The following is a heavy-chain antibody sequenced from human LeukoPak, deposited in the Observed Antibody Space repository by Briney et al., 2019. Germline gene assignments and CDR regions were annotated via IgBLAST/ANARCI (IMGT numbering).Heavy chain of an antibody. D-gene: IGHD4-23*01. J-gene: IGHJ4*02. CDR2: ISAYNGNT. V-gene: IGHV1-18*01. Sequence: ASVTVSCKASGYSFTSYGISWVRQAPGQGLEWMGWISAYNGNTNYAANLQGRVTLTTDTSTSTAYMELRSLRSDDTAVYYCARQGYGATSQGAADYWGQGTLVTVSS. CDR3: ARQGYGATSQGAADY. CDR1: GYSFTSYG.